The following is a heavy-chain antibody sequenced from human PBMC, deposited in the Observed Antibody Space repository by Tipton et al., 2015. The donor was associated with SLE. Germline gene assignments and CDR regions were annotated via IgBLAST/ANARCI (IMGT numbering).Heavy chain of an antibody. V-gene: IGHV4-38-2*02. CDR2: IYHSGST. J-gene: IGHJ4*02. CDR1: GYSITSGYY. CDR3: AREVAVMQTFFDY. D-gene: IGHD3-22*01. Sequence: TLSLTCSVSGYSITSGYYWDWIRQPPGKGLEWIGYIYHSGSTYYNPSLKSRVTLSADTSKNQLSLELSSVTAADTAVYFCAREVAVMQTFFDYWGQGILVKVS.